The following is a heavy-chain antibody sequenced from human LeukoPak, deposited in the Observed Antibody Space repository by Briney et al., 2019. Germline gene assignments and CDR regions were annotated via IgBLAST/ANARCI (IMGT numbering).Heavy chain of an antibody. Sequence: GGSLRLSCAACGFTFSSHGMHWVRQAPGKGLEWVSIIWYDGSEEYYADSVKGRFTISRDNSKNTLYLQMNSLRAEDTAVYYCARDGGYHSSGPFDYWGQGTMVTVSS. CDR3: ARDGGYHSSGPFDY. J-gene: IGHJ4*02. D-gene: IGHD3-22*01. V-gene: IGHV3-33*01. CDR2: IWYDGSEE. CDR1: GFTFSSHG.